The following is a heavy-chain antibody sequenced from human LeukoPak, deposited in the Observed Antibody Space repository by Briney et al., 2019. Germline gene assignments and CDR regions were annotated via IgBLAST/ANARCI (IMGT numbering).Heavy chain of an antibody. D-gene: IGHD6-6*01. J-gene: IGHJ6*03. Sequence: SETLSLTCAVYGGSFSGYYWSWLRQPPGKGLEWIGEINHSGSTNYNPSLKSRVTISVDTSKNQFSLKLSSVTAADTAVYYCARATSIAARPGYYYYMDVWGKGTTVTVSS. CDR3: ARATSIAARPGYYYYMDV. V-gene: IGHV4-34*01. CDR1: GGSFSGYY. CDR2: INHSGST.